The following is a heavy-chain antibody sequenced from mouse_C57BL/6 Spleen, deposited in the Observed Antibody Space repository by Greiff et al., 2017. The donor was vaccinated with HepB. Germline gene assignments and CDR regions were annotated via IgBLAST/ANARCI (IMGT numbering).Heavy chain of an antibody. CDR1: GFSLTSYG. CDR3: AKRRYGSSSGSLDY. CDR2: IWRGGST. V-gene: IGHV2-5*01. D-gene: IGHD1-1*01. J-gene: IGHJ4*01. Sequence: VKLQESGPGLVQPSQSLSITCTVSGFSLTSYGVHWVRQSPGKGLEWLGVIWRGGSTDYNAAFMSRLSITKDNSKSQVFFKMNSLQADDAAIYYCAKRRYGSSSGSLDYWGQGTSVTVSS.